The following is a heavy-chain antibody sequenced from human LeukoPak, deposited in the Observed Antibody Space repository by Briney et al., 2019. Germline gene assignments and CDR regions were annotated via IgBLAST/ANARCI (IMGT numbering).Heavy chain of an antibody. D-gene: IGHD2-15*01. V-gene: IGHV3-13*01. Sequence: PGGSLRLSCAASGFTFSSYDMHWVRQATGKGLEWVSAIGTAGDTYYPGSVKGRFTISRENAKNSLYLQMNSLRAGDTAVYYCARAAPRYCSGGSCYFDYWGQGTLVTVSS. CDR1: GFTFSSYD. J-gene: IGHJ4*02. CDR2: IGTAGDT. CDR3: ARAAPRYCSGGSCYFDY.